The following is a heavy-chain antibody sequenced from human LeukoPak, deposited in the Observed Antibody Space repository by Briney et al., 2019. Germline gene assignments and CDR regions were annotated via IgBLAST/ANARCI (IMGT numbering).Heavy chain of an antibody. J-gene: IGHJ4*02. V-gene: IGHV3-53*01. Sequence: PGGSLRLSCAASGFTVSSNYMSWVRQAPGKGLEWVSVIYSGGSTYYADSVKGRFTISRDNSKNTLYLQMNSLRAEDTAVYYCARDGRTTVTTPWYFDYWGQGTLVTVSS. CDR3: ARDGRTTVTTPWYFDY. D-gene: IGHD4-17*01. CDR2: IYSGGST. CDR1: GFTVSSNY.